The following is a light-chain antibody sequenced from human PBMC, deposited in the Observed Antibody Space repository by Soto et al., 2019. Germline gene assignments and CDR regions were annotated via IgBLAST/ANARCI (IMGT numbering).Light chain of an antibody. V-gene: IGKV3-15*01. CDR1: QSISSN. CDR2: GAS. J-gene: IGKJ1*01. CDR3: PPYNNWPT. Sequence: EIVMTQSPATLSVSPGERATLSCWASQSISSNLALYQQKAGPAPRLLIYGASTRATGIPARFSCSGSGTEFTLTLNRLPSEDFAVYFCPPYNNWPTFGQGTKVDIK.